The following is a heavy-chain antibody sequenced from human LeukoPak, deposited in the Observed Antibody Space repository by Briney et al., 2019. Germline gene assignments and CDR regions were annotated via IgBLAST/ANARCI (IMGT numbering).Heavy chain of an antibody. D-gene: IGHD1-20*01. CDR3: ATGITGPYYFDY. CDR2: FDPEDGET. CDR1: GYTLTELS. J-gene: IGHJ4*02. Sequence: ASVKVSCKVSGYTLTELSMHWVRQAPGKGLEWMGGFDPEDGETIYAQKFQGRVTMTEDTSTDTAYMELSSLRSEDTAVYYCATGITGPYYFDYWGQGTLVTVSA. V-gene: IGHV1-24*01.